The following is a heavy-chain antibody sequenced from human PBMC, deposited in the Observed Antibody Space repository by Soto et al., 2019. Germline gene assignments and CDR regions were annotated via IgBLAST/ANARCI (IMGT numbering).Heavy chain of an antibody. CDR2: ISPTGEQR. D-gene: IGHD3-10*01. CDR1: RFTFRNYG. CDR3: AKRYGSGSYRDFNYYYYGMDV. Sequence: GGSLRLSCAASRFTFRNYGMSWVRQGPGKGLEWVSGISPTGEQRFYVDSVKGRFFISRDNSQNTLSLGMSNLRADDTAVYYCAKRYGSGSYRDFNYYYYGMDVWGQGTTVTVSS. V-gene: IGHV3-23*01. J-gene: IGHJ6*02.